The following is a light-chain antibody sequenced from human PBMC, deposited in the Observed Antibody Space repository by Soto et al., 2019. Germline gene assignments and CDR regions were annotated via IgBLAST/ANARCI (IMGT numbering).Light chain of an antibody. CDR3: LQYLSSPRP. V-gene: IGKV3-20*01. CDR1: QSLSSGY. Sequence: EIVLTQSPGTLSLSPGERATLSCRASQSLSSGYVAWYQQKAAQAPRLLIYGASTGATGIPDRFSGSGSGTDFTLTINRLEPEDFAVYYCLQYLSSPRPFGQGTKVQIK. CDR2: GAS. J-gene: IGKJ1*01.